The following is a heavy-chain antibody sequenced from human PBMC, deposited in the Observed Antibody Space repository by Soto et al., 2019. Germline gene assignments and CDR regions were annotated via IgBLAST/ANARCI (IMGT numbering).Heavy chain of an antibody. CDR2: IYYSGST. CDR1: GGSISSYY. J-gene: IGHJ4*02. D-gene: IGHD4-17*01. Sequence: SETLSLTCTVSGGSISSYYWSWIRQPPGKGLEWIGYIYYSGSTNYNPSLKSRVTISVDTSKNQFSLKLSSVTAADTAVYYCARALYGGNSESGFGYWGQGTLVTV. V-gene: IGHV4-59*01. CDR3: ARALYGGNSESGFGY.